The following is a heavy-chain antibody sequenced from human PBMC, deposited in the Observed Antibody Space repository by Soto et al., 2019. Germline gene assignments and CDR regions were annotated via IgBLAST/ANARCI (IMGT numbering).Heavy chain of an antibody. CDR3: ARSKTMIVVALGGWFDP. J-gene: IGHJ5*02. CDR1: GGTFSSYA. CDR2: IIPIFGTA. D-gene: IGHD3-22*01. Sequence: SVKVSCKASGGTFSSYAISWARQAPGQGLEWMGGIIPIFGTANYAQKFQGRVTITADKSTSTAYMELSSLRSEDTAVYYCARSKTMIVVALGGWFDPWGQGTLVTVSS. V-gene: IGHV1-69*06.